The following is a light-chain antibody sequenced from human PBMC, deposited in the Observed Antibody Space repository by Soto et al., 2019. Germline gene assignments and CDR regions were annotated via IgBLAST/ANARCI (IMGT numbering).Light chain of an antibody. CDR3: QQSYSTLRT. V-gene: IGKV1-39*01. CDR1: QSISSY. CDR2: AAS. Sequence: DIQMTQSPSSLSASVGDRVTITCRASQSISSYLNWYQQKPGKAPNLLIYAASSLQSGVPSRFSGSGSGTDFTLTISSLQPEDFATYYCQQSYSTLRTFGGGTKVEI. J-gene: IGKJ4*01.